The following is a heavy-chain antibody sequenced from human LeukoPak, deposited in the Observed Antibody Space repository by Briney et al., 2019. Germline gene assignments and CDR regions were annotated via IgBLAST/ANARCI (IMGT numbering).Heavy chain of an antibody. D-gene: IGHD1-26*01. CDR1: GFTFSSYA. CDR2: ISYDGSNK. V-gene: IGHV3-30-3*01. CDR3: ASGDSGSYYYYGMDV. J-gene: IGHJ6*02. Sequence: GGSLRLSCAASGFTFSSYAMHWVRQAPGKGLEWVAVISYDGSNKYYADSVKGRFTISRDNSKNTLYLQMNSPRAEDMAVYYCASGDSGSYYYYGMDVWGQGTTVTVSS.